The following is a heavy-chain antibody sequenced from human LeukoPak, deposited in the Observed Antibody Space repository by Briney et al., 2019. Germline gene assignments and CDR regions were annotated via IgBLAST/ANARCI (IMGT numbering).Heavy chain of an antibody. CDR1: GFTFNTYS. CDR2: ISSRSSYYI. Sequence: GGSLRLSCAASGFTFNTYSMNWVRQAPGKGLEWVSSISSRSSYYIYYADSVKGRFTISRDNAKNSLYLQMDSLRAEDTAVYYCVGDPHIVVVPAARVYYFDYWGQGTLVTVSS. V-gene: IGHV3-21*01. J-gene: IGHJ4*02. D-gene: IGHD2-2*01. CDR3: VGDPHIVVVPAARVYYFDY.